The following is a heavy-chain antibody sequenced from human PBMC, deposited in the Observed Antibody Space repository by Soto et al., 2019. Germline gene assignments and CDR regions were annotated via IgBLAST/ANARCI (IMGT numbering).Heavy chain of an antibody. Sequence: ASVKVSCKVSGYFLTALSIHWVRQAPGKGLEWMGGFDREDGETIYAQKFQGRVTMTEDTSTDSAYMELSSLTSEDTAIYYCAHGEGIVKSIGYIDSWGQGTLVTVSS. J-gene: IGHJ4*02. CDR3: AHGEGIVKSIGYIDS. CDR1: GYFLTALS. D-gene: IGHD1-26*01. V-gene: IGHV1-24*01. CDR2: FDREDGET.